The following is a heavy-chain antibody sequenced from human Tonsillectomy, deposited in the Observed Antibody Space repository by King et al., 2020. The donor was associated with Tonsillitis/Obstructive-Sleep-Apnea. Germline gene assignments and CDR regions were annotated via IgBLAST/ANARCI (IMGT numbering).Heavy chain of an antibody. CDR1: GFTFDDYA. CDR3: AKDRTFGVAPYISLMDDIFDI. Sequence: QLVQSGGGLVQPGRPLRLSCAASGFTFDDYAMHWVRQGPGKGLEWVSGISCSSYSIGYADSVKGRFTISRDNAKKILYLQMNSLRAEDTALYYCAKDRTFGVAPYISLMDDIFDIWGQGTMVSVSS. D-gene: IGHD3-16*01. CDR2: ISCSSYSI. V-gene: IGHV3-9*01. J-gene: IGHJ3*02.